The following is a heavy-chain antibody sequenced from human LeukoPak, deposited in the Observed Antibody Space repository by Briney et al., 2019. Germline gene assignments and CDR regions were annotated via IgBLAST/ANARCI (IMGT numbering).Heavy chain of an antibody. CDR3: VRAPGGNDFYSYYGMDV. V-gene: IGHV3-48*03. CDR2: IDGSGSTK. J-gene: IGHJ6*02. CDR1: GFTFTSYE. Sequence: PGGSLRLSCAASGFTFTSYEMNWVRQAPGKGLEWVSHIDGSGSTKYYADSVKGRFTISRDNAKESVYLQMNSLRAEDTGIFYCVRAPGGNDFYSYYGMDVWGQGTTVTVSS. D-gene: IGHD4-23*01.